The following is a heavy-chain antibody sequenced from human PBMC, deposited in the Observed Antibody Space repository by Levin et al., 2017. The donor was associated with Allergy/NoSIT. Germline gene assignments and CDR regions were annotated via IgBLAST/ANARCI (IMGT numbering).Heavy chain of an antibody. D-gene: IGHD5-24*01. J-gene: IGHJ4*02. CDR2: TYYRSKWYN. Sequence: SQTLSLTCAISGDSVSSNSAAWNWIRQSPSRGLEWLGRTYYRSKWYNDYAVSVKSRITINPDTSKNQFSLQLNSVTPEDTAVYYCAKSPLTIGPELLFDYWGQGTLVTVSS. CDR1: GDSVSSNSAA. V-gene: IGHV6-1*01. CDR3: AKSPLTIGPELLFDY.